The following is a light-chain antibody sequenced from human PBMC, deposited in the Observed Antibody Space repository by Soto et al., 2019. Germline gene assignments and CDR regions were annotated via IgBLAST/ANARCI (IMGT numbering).Light chain of an antibody. CDR2: DVS. Sequence: QSVLTQPASVSGSPGQSITISCTGTSSDVGGYNYVSWYQHHPGKAPKLIIYDVSNRPSGVSNHFSGSKSGNTASLTISGLQPEDEADYCCSSYTTSNTRQIVFGTGTKVTVL. CDR1: SSDVGGYNY. J-gene: IGLJ1*01. CDR3: SSYTTSNTRQIV. V-gene: IGLV2-14*03.